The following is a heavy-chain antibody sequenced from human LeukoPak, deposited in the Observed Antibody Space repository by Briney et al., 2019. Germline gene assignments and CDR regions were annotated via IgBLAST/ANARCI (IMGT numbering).Heavy chain of an antibody. Sequence: PSETLSLTCAVYGGSFSGYYWSWIRQPPGKGLEWVSGINWNGGSTGYADSVKGRFTISRDNAKNSLYLQMNSLRAEDTALYYCARDKYYYGSGSYPYYFDYWGQGTLVTVSS. CDR3: ARDKYYYGSGSYPYYFDY. CDR2: INWNGGST. V-gene: IGHV3-20*04. J-gene: IGHJ4*02. D-gene: IGHD3-10*01. CDR1: GGSFSGYY.